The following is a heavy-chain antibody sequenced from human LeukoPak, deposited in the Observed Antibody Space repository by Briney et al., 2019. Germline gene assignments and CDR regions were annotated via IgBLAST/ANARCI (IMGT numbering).Heavy chain of an antibody. CDR2: ISSSSSYI. CDR3: ARAPRYYYYYYYMDV. Sequence: GASVKVSCKATGGTFSSYAISWVRQAPGKGLEWVSSISSSSSYIYYADSVKGRFTISRDNAKNSLYLQMNSLRAEDTAVYYCARAPRYYYYYYYMDVWGKGTTVTVSS. CDR1: GGTFSSYA. J-gene: IGHJ6*03. V-gene: IGHV3-21*01.